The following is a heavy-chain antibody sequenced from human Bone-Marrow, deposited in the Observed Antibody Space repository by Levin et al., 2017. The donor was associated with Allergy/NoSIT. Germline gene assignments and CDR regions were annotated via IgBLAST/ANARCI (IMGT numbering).Heavy chain of an antibody. D-gene: IGHD3-10*01. CDR1: GSTFPTSW. CDR3: ATPRDYYGSGLAVNI. V-gene: IGHV5-51*01. Sequence: GGSLRLSCKASGSTFPTSWIGWVRQQPGKGLEWMGSVYPDDSDTRYSASFEGHVTISADKSISTAYLQWSSLKASDTAMYYCATPRDYYGSGLAVNIWGQGTMVTVSS. CDR2: VYPDDSDT. J-gene: IGHJ3*02.